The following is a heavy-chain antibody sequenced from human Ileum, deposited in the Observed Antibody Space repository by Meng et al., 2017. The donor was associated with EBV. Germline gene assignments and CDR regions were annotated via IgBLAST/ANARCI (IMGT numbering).Heavy chain of an antibody. CDR3: ARYFSDGSGFYNVDY. D-gene: IGHD3-22*01. CDR2: IIPIFAAP. V-gene: IGHV1-69*01. CDR1: GGTFSTYA. J-gene: IGHJ4*02. Sequence: QVQLGHVGVEVKNPGSSVKVSCKASGGTFSTYAIGWVRHAPGQGLEWMGGIIPIFAAPIYARKFQCRVTITADESTSTVYMELTSLTSEDTAVYFCARYFSDGSGFYNVDYWGQGTLVTVSS.